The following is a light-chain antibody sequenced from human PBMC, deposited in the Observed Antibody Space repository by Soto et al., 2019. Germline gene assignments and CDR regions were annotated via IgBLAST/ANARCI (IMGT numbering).Light chain of an antibody. CDR3: SSYTTSSSPL. J-gene: IGLJ3*02. CDR1: SSDVGAYNY. V-gene: IGLV2-14*01. CDR2: DVT. Sequence: QSVLTQPASVSGSPGQSITISCTGTSSDVGAYNYVSWYQQHPGKATKLMIYDVTNRPSGVSNRFSGSKSGNTASLTISGLQPEDEADYYCSSYTTSSSPLFGGGTKVTIL.